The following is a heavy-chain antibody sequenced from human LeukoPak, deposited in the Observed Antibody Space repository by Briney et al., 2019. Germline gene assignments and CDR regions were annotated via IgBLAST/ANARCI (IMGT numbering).Heavy chain of an antibody. CDR1: GGSISSGDYY. CDR2: TYYSGST. D-gene: IGHD3-10*01. Sequence: SQTLSLTCTVSGGSISSGDYYWSWIRQPPGKGLEWIGYTYYSGSTYYNPSLKSRVTISVDTSKNQFSLKLSSVTAADTAVYYCARDLDASGIRTFDYWGQGSLVTVSS. J-gene: IGHJ4*02. V-gene: IGHV4-30-4*01. CDR3: ARDLDASGIRTFDY.